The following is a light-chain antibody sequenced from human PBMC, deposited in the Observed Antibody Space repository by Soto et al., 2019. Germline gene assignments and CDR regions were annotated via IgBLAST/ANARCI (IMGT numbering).Light chain of an antibody. Sequence: DIQMTQSPSTLSASVGDRVTITCRASQSISSWLAWYQQKPGKAPKLLIYDASSLESGVPSRFSGSGSGTEFTFTISSLQPDDFATYYCQQYNIYSGTFGQGTKVDIK. V-gene: IGKV1-5*01. CDR1: QSISSW. CDR3: QQYNIYSGT. J-gene: IGKJ1*01. CDR2: DAS.